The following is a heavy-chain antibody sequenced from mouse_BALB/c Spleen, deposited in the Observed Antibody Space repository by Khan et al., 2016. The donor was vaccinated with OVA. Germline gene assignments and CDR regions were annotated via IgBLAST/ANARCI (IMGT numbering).Heavy chain of an antibody. J-gene: IGHJ3*01. V-gene: IGHV1-26*01. CDR1: GYSFTVYY. D-gene: IGHD1-1*01. CDR2: VNPNNGDT. Sequence: VQLQQSGPDLVKPGASVKISCKASGYSFTVYYMTWVKQSHGKSPEWIGRVNPNNGDTNYNQNFKGKAILTVDKSSNTAYMELRRLTSEDSAVFYCARDYEFFPYWGQGTLVTVSA. CDR3: ARDYEFFPY.